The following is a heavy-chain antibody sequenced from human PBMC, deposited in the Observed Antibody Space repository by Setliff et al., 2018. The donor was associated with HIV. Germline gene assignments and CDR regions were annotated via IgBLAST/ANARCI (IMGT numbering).Heavy chain of an antibody. CDR2: IYYSGNT. Sequence: PSETLSLTCTVSGGSISSSSYYWGWIRQPPGKGLEWIGSIYYSGNTYYNPSLKSRVTIYVDASKNQFSLRLNSVTVADTAVYFCARSSRGSLRDLDYWGPGTLVTVSS. J-gene: IGHJ4*02. D-gene: IGHD2-21*02. CDR3: ARSSRGSLRDLDY. V-gene: IGHV4-39*01. CDR1: GGSISSSSYY.